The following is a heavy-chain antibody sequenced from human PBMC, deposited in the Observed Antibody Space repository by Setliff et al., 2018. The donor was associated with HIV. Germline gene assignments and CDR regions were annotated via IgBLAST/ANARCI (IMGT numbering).Heavy chain of an antibody. CDR1: DSGTYY. Sequence: SETLSLTCTVSDSGTYYWSWIRQPAGKGLEWIGRIYTSGSTNYNPSLKSRVTISVDTSKNQFSLKLSPVTAADTAVYYCARDGYSSSWYVISGSFDYWGQGILVTVSS. J-gene: IGHJ4*02. V-gene: IGHV4-61*02. CDR2: IYTSGST. D-gene: IGHD6-13*01. CDR3: ARDGYSSSWYVISGSFDY.